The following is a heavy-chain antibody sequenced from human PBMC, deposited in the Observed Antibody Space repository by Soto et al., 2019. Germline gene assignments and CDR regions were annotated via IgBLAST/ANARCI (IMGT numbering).Heavy chain of an antibody. J-gene: IGHJ5*02. CDR1: GFTFSSYA. Sequence: GGSLRLSCAASGFTFSSYAMSWVRQAPGEGLEWVSAISGSGGSTYYADSVKGRFTISRDNSKNTLYLQMNSLRAEDTAVYYCAKDMAKTGTTWFDPWGQGTQVTVSS. CDR3: AKDMAKTGTTWFDP. D-gene: IGHD1-7*01. CDR2: ISGSGGST. V-gene: IGHV3-23*01.